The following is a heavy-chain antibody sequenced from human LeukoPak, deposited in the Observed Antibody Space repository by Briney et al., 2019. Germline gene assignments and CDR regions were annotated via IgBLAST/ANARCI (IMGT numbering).Heavy chain of an antibody. D-gene: IGHD6-19*01. CDR1: GFTFSNYA. Sequence: GGSLRLSCAASGFTFSNYAMSWVRQAPGKGLEWVSTIGGSGDNAYYADSVKGRFTISRDKSKKTLYLQMNSLRAEDTAIYYCAKSLDAQAVADPFDYWGQGTLVTVSS. CDR3: AKSLDAQAVADPFDY. J-gene: IGHJ4*02. CDR2: IGGSGDNA. V-gene: IGHV3-23*01.